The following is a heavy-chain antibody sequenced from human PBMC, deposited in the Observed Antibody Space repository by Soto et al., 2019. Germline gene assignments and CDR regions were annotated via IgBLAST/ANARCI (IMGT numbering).Heavy chain of an antibody. Sequence: QVQLVQSGAEVKKPGSSVKVSCKASGGTFSSYTISWVRQAPGQGLEWLGRIIPILGIANYAQKFQGRVTITADKSTSTAYMELSSLRSEDTAVYYCAAPQGRYCSGGSCYSYDAFDIWGQGTMVTVSS. D-gene: IGHD2-15*01. V-gene: IGHV1-69*02. CDR1: GGTFSSYT. J-gene: IGHJ3*02. CDR2: IIPILGIA. CDR3: AAPQGRYCSGGSCYSYDAFDI.